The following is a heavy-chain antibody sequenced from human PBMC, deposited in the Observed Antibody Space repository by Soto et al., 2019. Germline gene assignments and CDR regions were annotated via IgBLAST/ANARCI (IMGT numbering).Heavy chain of an antibody. V-gene: IGHV5-10-1*01. J-gene: IGHJ4*02. CDR3: ARKMPNSDTGHYVYYGDG. Sequence: PGESLKISCKGSGYSFAGYWITWVRQRPGKGLEWLGRIDPSDSATNYSPSFRGHVTISGDRSISTVYLQWSSLQASDTAVYYCARKMPNSDTGHYVYYGDGWGQGTLGTVS. CDR1: GYSFAGYW. D-gene: IGHD4-17*01. CDR2: IDPSDSAT.